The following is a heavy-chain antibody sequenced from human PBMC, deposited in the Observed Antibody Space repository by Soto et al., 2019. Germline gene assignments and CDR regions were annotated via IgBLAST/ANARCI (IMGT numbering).Heavy chain of an antibody. J-gene: IGHJ4*02. CDR1: GFTFSSYA. Sequence: PGGSLRLSCVASGFTFSSYAMSWVRQAPGKGLEWVSGISDSGGTTYYADSVKGRFTVSRDNSKNTLYLQMNRLRAEDTAVYYCARPFSPFSGGSGSYYNYWGQGTLVTVSS. V-gene: IGHV3-23*01. D-gene: IGHD3-10*01. CDR3: ARPFSPFSGGSGSYYNY. CDR2: ISDSGGTT.